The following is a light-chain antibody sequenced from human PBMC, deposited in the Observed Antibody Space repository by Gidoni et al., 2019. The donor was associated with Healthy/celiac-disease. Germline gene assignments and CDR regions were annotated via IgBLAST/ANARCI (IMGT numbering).Light chain of an antibody. V-gene: IGLV1-51*01. CDR3: GTWESILSAWV. Sequence: QSLLTQPPSLSAAPGQTDTISCSGRNSAIGPNYVAWYLHLPGEAPKLLIYDSYQRPSGIPDRVSGSRSGTSAALAITGLQTGDEADYYCGTWESILSAWVFGGGTNLTVL. CDR2: DSY. CDR1: NSAIGPNY. J-gene: IGLJ3*02.